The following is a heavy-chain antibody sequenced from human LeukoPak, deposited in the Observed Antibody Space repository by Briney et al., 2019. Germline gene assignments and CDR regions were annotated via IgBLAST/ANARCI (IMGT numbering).Heavy chain of an antibody. CDR1: EFTVSNNY. V-gene: IGHV3-66*01. D-gene: IGHD3-10*01. Sequence: GGSLRLSCAASEFTVSNNYMSWVRQAPGKGLEWVSVLYSGGRAYYTDSVNGRFTISRDNSKNTLYLQMNSLRAEDTAVYYCAKSGSGSYYNPQARFDYWGQGTLVTVSS. J-gene: IGHJ4*02. CDR3: AKSGSGSYYNPQARFDY. CDR2: LYSGGRA.